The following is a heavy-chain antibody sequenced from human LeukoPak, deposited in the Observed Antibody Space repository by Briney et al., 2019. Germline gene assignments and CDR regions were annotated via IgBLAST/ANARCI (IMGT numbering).Heavy chain of an antibody. V-gene: IGHV1-69*13. D-gene: IGHD5-18*01. Sequence: ASVKVSCKASGGTFSSYAISWVRQAPGQGLEWMGGIIPIFGTANYAQKFQGRVTITADESTSTAYMGLSSRRSEDTAVYYCARGWDTAMAHFDYWGQGTLVTVSS. CDR3: ARGWDTAMAHFDY. CDR2: IIPIFGTA. CDR1: GGTFSSYA. J-gene: IGHJ4*02.